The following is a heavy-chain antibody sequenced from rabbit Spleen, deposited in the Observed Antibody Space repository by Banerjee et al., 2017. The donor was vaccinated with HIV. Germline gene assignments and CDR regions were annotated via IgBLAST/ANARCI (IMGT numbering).Heavy chain of an antibody. CDR3: ARGGYGGHIYSMGL. V-gene: IGHV1S40*01. CDR1: GFDLSWHYY. J-gene: IGHJ4*01. D-gene: IGHD4-2*01. Sequence: QSLEESGGDLVKPGASLTLTCTASGFDLSWHYYMCWVRQAPGKGPEWIACIGSSGSTYYPSWAKGRFTISKTSSTTVTLQMTSLTDADTATYFCARGGYGGHIYSMGLWGPGTLVTVS. CDR2: IGSSGST.